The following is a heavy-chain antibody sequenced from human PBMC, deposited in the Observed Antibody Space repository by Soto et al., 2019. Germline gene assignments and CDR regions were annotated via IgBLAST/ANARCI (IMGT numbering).Heavy chain of an antibody. J-gene: IGHJ4*02. D-gene: IGHD6-19*01. CDR2: ISGSGDSA. CDR1: GFIFRDYA. V-gene: IGHV3-23*01. Sequence: LRLSCAASGFIFRDYAMNWVRQAPGKGLEWVSDISGSGDSARYADSVKGRFTISRDNSRDTLYLHMNSLRVDDTAVYYCGKERRGSGWSVCDFWGQGDLVTVSS. CDR3: GKERRGSGWSVCDF.